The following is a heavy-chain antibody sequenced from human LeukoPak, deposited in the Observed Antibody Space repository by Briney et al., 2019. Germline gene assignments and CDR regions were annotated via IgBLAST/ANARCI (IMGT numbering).Heavy chain of an antibody. D-gene: IGHD2-8*01. CDR1: GFTFSSYS. J-gene: IGHJ4*02. CDR2: ISSSSSTI. V-gene: IGHV3-48*02. Sequence: PGTSLRLSCAASGFTFSSYSMNWVRQAPGKGLEWVSYISSSSSTIYYADSVKGRFTISRDNAKNSLCLQMNSLRDEDTAVYYCARPDRPLYLYYFDYWGQGTLVTVSS. CDR3: ARPDRPLYLYYFDY.